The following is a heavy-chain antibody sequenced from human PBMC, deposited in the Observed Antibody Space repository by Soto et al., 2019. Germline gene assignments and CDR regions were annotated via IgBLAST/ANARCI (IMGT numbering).Heavy chain of an antibody. CDR1: GFTFSSYA. V-gene: IGHV3-30-3*02. Sequence: VQLLESGGGLVQPGGSLRLSCAASGFTFSSYAMSWVRQAPGKGLEWVAVISYDGSNKYYADSVKGRFTISRDNSKNTLYLQMNSLRAEDTAVYYCAKSGSYYEFDYWGQGTLVTVSS. J-gene: IGHJ4*02. CDR3: AKSGSYYEFDY. CDR2: ISYDGSNK. D-gene: IGHD1-26*01.